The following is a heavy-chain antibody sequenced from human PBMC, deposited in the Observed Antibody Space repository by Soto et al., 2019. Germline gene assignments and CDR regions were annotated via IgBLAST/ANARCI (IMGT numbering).Heavy chain of an antibody. J-gene: IGHJ3*02. CDR3: ARAQTYYDYVWGSSAGAFDI. CDR1: GFTFSSYS. CDR2: ISSSSSYI. V-gene: IGHV3-21*01. D-gene: IGHD3-16*01. Sequence: GGSLRLSCAASGFTFSSYSMNWVRQAPGKGLEWVSSISSSSSYIYYADSVKGRFTISRDIAKNSLYLQMNSLRAEDTAVYYCARAQTYYDYVWGSSAGAFDIWGQVTMFTVSS.